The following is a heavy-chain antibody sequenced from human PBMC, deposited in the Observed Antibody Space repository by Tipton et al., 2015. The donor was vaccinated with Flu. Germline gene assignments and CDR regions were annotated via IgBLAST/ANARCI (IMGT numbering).Heavy chain of an antibody. D-gene: IGHD2-2*01. CDR1: GGSISSGNW. CDR2: IYHTGNT. V-gene: IGHV4-4*02. J-gene: IGHJ4*02. Sequence: TLSLTCAVSGGSISSGNWWNWVRQSPGKGLEWIGDIYHTGNTNYNPSLMSRVTISTDTSKNQFSLKVTSLTAADTAVYYCARDPSLGMPEYFDYWGQGILVTASS. CDR3: ARDPSLGMPEYFDY.